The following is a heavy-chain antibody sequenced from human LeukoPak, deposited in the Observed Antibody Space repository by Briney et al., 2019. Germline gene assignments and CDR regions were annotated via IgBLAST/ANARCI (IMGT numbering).Heavy chain of an antibody. D-gene: IGHD3-22*01. CDR1: GGYISSYY. CDR2: IYYSGST. CDR3: ARRPSSGYLDAFDI. V-gene: IGHV4-59*08. J-gene: IGHJ3*02. Sequence: KLLEILSLTCTVSGGYISSYYWSWIRQPPGKGLEWIGYIYYSGSTNYNPSLKSRVTISVDTSKNQSSLKLSSVTAADTAVYYCARRPSSGYLDAFDIWGQGTMVSVSS.